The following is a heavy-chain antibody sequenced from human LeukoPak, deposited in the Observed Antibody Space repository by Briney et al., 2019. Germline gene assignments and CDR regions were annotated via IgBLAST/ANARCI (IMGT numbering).Heavy chain of an antibody. CDR1: GSTFSSYA. CDR2: IIPTFGTA. J-gene: IGHJ4*02. CDR3: ARDRTIDDILTLDY. V-gene: IGHV1-69*06. Sequence: SVKLSCKASGSTFSSYAISWVRQAPGQGLEWIGGIIPTFGTANYAQKFQGRVTITADKSTSTAYMELSSLRSEDTAVYYCARDRTIDDILTLDYWGQGTLVTVSS. D-gene: IGHD3-9*01.